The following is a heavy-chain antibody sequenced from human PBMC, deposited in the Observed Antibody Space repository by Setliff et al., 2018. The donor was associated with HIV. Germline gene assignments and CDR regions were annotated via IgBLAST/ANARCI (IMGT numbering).Heavy chain of an antibody. J-gene: IGHJ4*02. Sequence: GGSLRLSCAASGFIFSSYWLHWVRQAPGKGLVWVSRINSDGSSTSYADSVKGRFTISRDNAKNTLYLQMNSLRAEDTAVYYCAREVGDSSGYYYRNYYFDYWGQGTLVTVSS. CDR2: INSDGSST. CDR1: GFIFSSYW. D-gene: IGHD3-22*01. CDR3: AREVGDSSGYYYRNYYFDY. V-gene: IGHV3-74*01.